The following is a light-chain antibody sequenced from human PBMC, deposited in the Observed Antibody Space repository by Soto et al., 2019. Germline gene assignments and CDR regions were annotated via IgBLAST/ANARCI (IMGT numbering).Light chain of an antibody. Sequence: EIVLTQSPGTLSLSPGQRATLSCRASSYVAWYQQKPGQAPRLLIYGASSRATGIPDRFSGSGSGTDFTLTISRLEPEDFAVYYCQQYGSSPGTFGQGTKVDIK. CDR3: QQYGSSPGT. CDR2: GAS. V-gene: IGKV3-20*01. J-gene: IGKJ1*01. CDR1: SY.